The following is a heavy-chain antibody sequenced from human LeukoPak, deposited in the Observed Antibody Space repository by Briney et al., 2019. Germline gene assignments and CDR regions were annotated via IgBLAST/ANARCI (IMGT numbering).Heavy chain of an antibody. D-gene: IGHD1-14*01. V-gene: IGHV3-64*01. J-gene: IGHJ6*03. CDR2: ISSNGGST. Sequence: TGGSLRLSCAASGFTFSSYAMHWVRQAPGKGLEYVSAISSNGGSTYYANSVKGRFTISRGNSKNTLYLQMGSLRAEDMAVYYCARVYHGRDIDVWGKGTTVTVSS. CDR3: ARVYHGRDIDV. CDR1: GFTFSSYA.